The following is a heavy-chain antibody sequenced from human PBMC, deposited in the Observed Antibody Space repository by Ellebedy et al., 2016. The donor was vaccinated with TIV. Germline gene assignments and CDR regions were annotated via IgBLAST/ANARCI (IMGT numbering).Heavy chain of an antibody. D-gene: IGHD6-19*01. CDR1: GYSFTDYY. CDR2: INLFSGGT. Sequence: AASVKVSCKASGYSFTDYYMHWVRQAPGQGLEWMGWINLFSGGTHYAQKFQGRVSMTSDTSISTAYMELSRLGSDDTAVYYCARVRYSSGWYDYWGQGTLVTVSS. V-gene: IGHV1-2*02. J-gene: IGHJ4*02. CDR3: ARVRYSSGWYDY.